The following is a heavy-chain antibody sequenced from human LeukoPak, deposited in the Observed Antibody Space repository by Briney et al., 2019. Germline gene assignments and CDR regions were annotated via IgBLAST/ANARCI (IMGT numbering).Heavy chain of an antibody. V-gene: IGHV4-59*01. D-gene: IGHD3-9*01. CDR2: IYYSGST. CDR1: AFTFDDYA. Sequence: PGGSLRLSCAASAFTFDDYAMHWVRQAPGKGLEWIGYIYYSGSTNYNPSLKSRVTISVDTSKNQFSLKLSSVTAADTAVDYCARVQESQIDYYFDYWGQGTLVTVSS. CDR3: ARVQESQIDYYFDY. J-gene: IGHJ4*02.